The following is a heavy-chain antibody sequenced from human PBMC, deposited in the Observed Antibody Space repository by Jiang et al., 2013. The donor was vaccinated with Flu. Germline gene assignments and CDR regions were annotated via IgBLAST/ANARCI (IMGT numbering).Heavy chain of an antibody. Sequence: GAEVKKPGESLKISCKGSANSLTTYWIGWVRQMPGKGLEWMGSIYPGDSTTRYNPSFQGQVTMSADKSISTAYLQWSSLKASDTAMYYCARHAGLVGAHNRFGIPYSNFDYWGQGTLVTVSS. J-gene: IGHJ4*02. CDR2: IYPGDSTT. CDR3: ARHAGLVGAHNRFGIPYSNFDY. CDR1: ANSLTTYW. D-gene: IGHD1-26*01. V-gene: IGHV5-51*01.